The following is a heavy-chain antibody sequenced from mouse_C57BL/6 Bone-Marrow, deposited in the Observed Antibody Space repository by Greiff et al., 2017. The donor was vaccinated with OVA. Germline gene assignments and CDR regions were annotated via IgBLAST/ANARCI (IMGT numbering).Heavy chain of an antibody. CDR1: GYTFTSYS. V-gene: IGHV1-4*01. CDR3: ARSPYDGYSYFDY. Sequence: QVQLKESGAELARPGASVKMSCKASGYTFTSYSMHWVKQRPGQGLEWIGYINPSSGYPKYNQKFKDKATLTADKSSSTAYMQLSSLTSEDSAVYYCARSPYDGYSYFDYWGKGTTLTVSS. J-gene: IGHJ2*01. CDR2: INPSSGYP. D-gene: IGHD2-3*01.